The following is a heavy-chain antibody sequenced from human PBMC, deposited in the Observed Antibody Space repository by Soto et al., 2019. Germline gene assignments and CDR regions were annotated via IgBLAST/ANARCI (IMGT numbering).Heavy chain of an antibody. CDR2: ISYDGSNK. CDR3: ASDIAVAGTTPYYYYGMDV. Sequence: GGSLRLSCAASGSTFSSYAMHRVRQAPGKGLEWVAVISYDGSNKYYADSVKGRFTISRDNSKNTLYLQMNSLRAEDTAVYYCASDIAVAGTTPYYYYGMDVWGQGTTVTVSS. J-gene: IGHJ6*02. V-gene: IGHV3-30-3*01. CDR1: GSTFSSYA. D-gene: IGHD6-19*01.